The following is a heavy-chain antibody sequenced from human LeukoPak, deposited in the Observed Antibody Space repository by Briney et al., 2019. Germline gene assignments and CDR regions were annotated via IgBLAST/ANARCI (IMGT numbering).Heavy chain of an antibody. CDR1: GFTFSTHA. D-gene: IGHD3-22*01. J-gene: IGHJ4*02. CDR2: ITDSGTGT. Sequence: GGSLRLSCAASGFTFSTHAMIWVRQAPGKGPEWASCITDSGTGTYYTDSVKGRSTISRENSNDTLYLQMNSLRAEDTAVYYCVKGRDYNDASAYYIGDYWGQGTLVTVSS. V-gene: IGHV3-23*01. CDR3: VKGRDYNDASAYYIGDY.